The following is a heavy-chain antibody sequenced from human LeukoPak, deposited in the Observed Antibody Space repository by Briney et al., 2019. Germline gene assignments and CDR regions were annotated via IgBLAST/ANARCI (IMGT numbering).Heavy chain of an antibody. CDR2: IYNDGST. J-gene: IGHJ1*01. CDR1: GLAVSNNY. D-gene: IGHD3-10*01. CDR3: ARDPAWLYFHF. V-gene: IGHV3-53*01. Sequence: GGLLRLSCAGSGLAVSNNYMSWVRQAPGKGLEWVSVIYNDGSTYYADSVKGRFTISRDNSKNTLYLQMNSLRPEDSAIYYCARDPAWLYFHFWGQGTLVTVSS.